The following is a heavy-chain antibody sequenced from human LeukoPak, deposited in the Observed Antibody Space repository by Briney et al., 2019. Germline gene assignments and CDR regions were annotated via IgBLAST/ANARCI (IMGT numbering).Heavy chain of an antibody. D-gene: IGHD7-27*01. V-gene: IGHV4-30-2*03. CDR2: IYYNGST. CDR3: ARPTGDPTYYFDY. Sequence: SQTLSLTCTVSGGSISSGGYYWSWIRQPPGKGLEWIGYIYYNGSTYYNPSLKSRVTISVDTSKNQFSLKLSSVTAADTAMYYCARPTGDPTYYFDYWGQGTLVTVSS. CDR1: GGSISSGGYY. J-gene: IGHJ4*02.